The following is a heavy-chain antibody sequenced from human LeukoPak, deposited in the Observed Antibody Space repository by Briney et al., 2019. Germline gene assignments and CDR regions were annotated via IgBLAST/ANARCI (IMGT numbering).Heavy chain of an antibody. D-gene: IGHD4-17*01. CDR2: INHSGST. CDR1: GGSFSGYY. CDR3: AKVRGNDYGDYCLDP. Sequence: SETLSLTCAVYGGSFSGYYWSWIRQTPGKGLEWIGEINHSGSTNYNPSLKSRVTISVDTSKNQFSLKLSSVTAADTAVYYCAKVRGNDYGDYCLDPWGQGTLVTVSS. J-gene: IGHJ5*02. V-gene: IGHV4-34*01.